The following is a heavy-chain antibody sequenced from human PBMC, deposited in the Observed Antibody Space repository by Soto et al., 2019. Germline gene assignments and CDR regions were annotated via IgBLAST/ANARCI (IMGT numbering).Heavy chain of an antibody. J-gene: IGHJ3*02. Sequence: PSQTLSLTCAISGDSVSSNSATWNWIRQSPSRGLEWLGRTYYRSKWYNDYAVSVKSRITINPDTSKNQFSLQLNSVTPEDTAVYYCARALPAPRYCSGGSCPSANAFDIWGQGTMVTVSS. D-gene: IGHD2-15*01. CDR3: ARALPAPRYCSGGSCPSANAFDI. V-gene: IGHV6-1*01. CDR1: GDSVSSNSAT. CDR2: TYYRSKWYN.